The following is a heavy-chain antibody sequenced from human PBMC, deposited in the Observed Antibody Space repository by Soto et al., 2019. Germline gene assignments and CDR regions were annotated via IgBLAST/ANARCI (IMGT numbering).Heavy chain of an antibody. J-gene: IGHJ4*02. CDR2: IYYSGST. Sequence: SETLSLTCTVSGCSISSYYWSWIRQPPGKGLEWIGYIYYSGSTNYNPSLKSRVTISVDTSKNQFSLKLSSVTAADTAVYYCARDSSGWLRSFDYWGQGTLVTVSS. V-gene: IGHV4-59*01. CDR3: ARDSSGWLRSFDY. CDR1: GCSISSYY. D-gene: IGHD6-19*01.